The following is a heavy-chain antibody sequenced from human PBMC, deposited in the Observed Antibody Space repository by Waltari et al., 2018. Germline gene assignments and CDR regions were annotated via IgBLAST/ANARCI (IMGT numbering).Heavy chain of an antibody. D-gene: IGHD2-2*03. CDR1: GYSINSGYY. CDR2: IYHAGAT. CDR3: SRQVLGYCTSAACRRLES. Sequence: QVQLQESGPGLVKPSETLSLTCDVSGYSINSGYYWGWIRQSPGKGLEWIATIYHAGATFYNQSLKSRVTISMDTSKNQFSLKLNSVTAADTAVYFCSRQVLGYCTSAACRRLESWGQGTLVTVSS. J-gene: IGHJ4*02. V-gene: IGHV4-38-2*01.